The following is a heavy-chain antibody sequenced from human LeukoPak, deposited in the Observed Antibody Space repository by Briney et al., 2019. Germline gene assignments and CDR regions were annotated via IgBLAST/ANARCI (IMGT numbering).Heavy chain of an antibody. V-gene: IGHV3-30-3*01. CDR1: GFTFSSYA. J-gene: IGHJ3*02. Sequence: PGGSLRLSCAASGFTFSSYAMHWVRQAPGKGLEWVAVISYDGSNKYYADSVKGRFTISRDNSKNTLYLQMNSLRAEDTAVYYCARGAGSGYYWQAFDIWGQGTMVTVSS. CDR2: ISYDGSNK. D-gene: IGHD3-22*01. CDR3: ARGAGSGYYWQAFDI.